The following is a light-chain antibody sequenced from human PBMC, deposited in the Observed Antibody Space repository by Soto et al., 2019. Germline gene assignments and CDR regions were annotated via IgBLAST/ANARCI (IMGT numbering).Light chain of an antibody. CDR1: SSDIGIWDY. V-gene: IGLV2-14*03. CDR2: DGN. Sequence: QSARPQPASVSGSPGQSVTLPCTAGSSDIGIWDYVSWYQQHPGKAPRLMIFDGNNRPSGISNRFSGSKSGNTASLTISGLQAEDEATYYCSSFSTTYTDLVFGGGTKLTVL. CDR3: SSFSTTYTDLV. J-gene: IGLJ2*01.